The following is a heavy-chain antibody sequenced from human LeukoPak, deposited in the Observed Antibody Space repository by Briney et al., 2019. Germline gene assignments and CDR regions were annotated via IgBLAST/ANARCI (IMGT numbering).Heavy chain of an antibody. J-gene: IGHJ6*02. D-gene: IGHD6-19*01. CDR1: GYTFTGYY. Sequence: GASVKVSCKASGYTFTGYYMHWVRQVPGQGLEWMGWINPNSGGTNYAQKFQGWVTMTRDTSISTAYMELSRLRSDDTAVYYCARARRAGSSGWYRYYYYGMDVWGQGTTVTVSS. CDR2: INPNSGGT. V-gene: IGHV1-2*04. CDR3: ARARRAGSSGWYRYYYYGMDV.